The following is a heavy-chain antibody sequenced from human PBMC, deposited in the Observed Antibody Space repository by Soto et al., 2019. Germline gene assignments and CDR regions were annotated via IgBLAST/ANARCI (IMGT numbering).Heavy chain of an antibody. CDR3: ARGLGRAYYDSSGYFNLDY. CDR1: GFTVSSNY. J-gene: IGHJ4*02. Sequence: PGGSLRLSCAASGFTVSSNYMSWVRQAPGKGLEWVSVIYSGGSTYYADSVKGRFTISRDNSKNTLYLQMNSLRAEDTAVYYCARGLGRAYYDSSGYFNLDYWGQGTLVTVSS. V-gene: IGHV3-53*01. D-gene: IGHD3-22*01. CDR2: IYSGGST.